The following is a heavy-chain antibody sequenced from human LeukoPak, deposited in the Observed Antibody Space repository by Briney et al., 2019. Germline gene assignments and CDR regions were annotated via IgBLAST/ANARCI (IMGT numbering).Heavy chain of an antibody. CDR3: ARDLRKGIQPWLEIDY. D-gene: IGHD5-18*01. V-gene: IGHV1-2*02. J-gene: IGHJ4*02. Sequence: ASVKVSCKASGYTFTGFYMHWVRQAPGQGLEWMGWINPNSGGTNYAQKFQGRVTMTRDTSISTAYMELSRLRSDDTAVYYCARDLRKGIQPWLEIDYWGQGTLVTVSS. CDR2: INPNSGGT. CDR1: GYTFTGFY.